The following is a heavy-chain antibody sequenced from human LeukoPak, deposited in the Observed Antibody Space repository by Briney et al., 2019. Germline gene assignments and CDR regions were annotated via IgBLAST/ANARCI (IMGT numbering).Heavy chain of an antibody. Sequence: GGSLRLSCAASGFTFSSYGMHWVRQAPGKGLEWVEFIRYDGSNKYYADSVKGRFTISRDNSKNTLYLQMNSLRAEDTAVYYCANWSPQPLSAFDIWGQGTMVTVSS. D-gene: IGHD2-2*01. V-gene: IGHV3-30*02. J-gene: IGHJ3*02. CDR3: ANWSPQPLSAFDI. CDR2: IRYDGSNK. CDR1: GFTFSSYG.